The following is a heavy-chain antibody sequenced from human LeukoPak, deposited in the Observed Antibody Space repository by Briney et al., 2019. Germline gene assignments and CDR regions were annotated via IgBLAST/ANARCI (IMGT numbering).Heavy chain of an antibody. J-gene: IGHJ4*02. CDR1: GYSISSSYY. CDR2: IYHSGST. D-gene: IGHD6-13*01. Sequence: SETLSLTCTVSGYSISSSYYWGWIRQPPGKGLEWIGSIYHSGSTYYNPSLKSRVTISVDTSKNQFSLKLSSVTAADTAVYYCARGKYSSSWYYFDYWGQGTLVTVSS. V-gene: IGHV4-38-2*02. CDR3: ARGKYSSSWYYFDY.